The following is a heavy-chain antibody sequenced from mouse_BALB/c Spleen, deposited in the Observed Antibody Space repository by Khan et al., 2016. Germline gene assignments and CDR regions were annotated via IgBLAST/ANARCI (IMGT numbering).Heavy chain of an antibody. V-gene: IGHV1S137*01. J-gene: IGHJ1*01. CDR3: ARSTMVTTYFDV. D-gene: IGHD2-2*01. Sequence: QVQLQQPGAELVRPGVSVKISCKGSGYTFTDYAMHWVKQSHAKSLEWIGVISTYYGDASYNQKFKGKATMTVDKSSSTAYMELARLTSEDSAIYYCARSTMVTTYFDVWGAGTTVTVSS. CDR2: ISTYYGDA. CDR1: GYTFTDYA.